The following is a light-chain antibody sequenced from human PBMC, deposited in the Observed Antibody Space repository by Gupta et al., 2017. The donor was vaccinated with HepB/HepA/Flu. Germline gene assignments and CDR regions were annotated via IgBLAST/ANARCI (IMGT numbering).Light chain of an antibody. V-gene: IGKV1-17*01. J-gene: IGKJ1*01. CDR3: RQHNSFPWT. Sequence: DIQMTHSPSPLSASVGDRVTITCRASQGIRNDLGWFQQKPGKAPQRLVYGAVDLQSGVPSRFSGSGSGTEFTLTISSLQPEDFATYYCRQHNSFPWTFGQGTKVEIK. CDR1: QGIRND. CDR2: GAV.